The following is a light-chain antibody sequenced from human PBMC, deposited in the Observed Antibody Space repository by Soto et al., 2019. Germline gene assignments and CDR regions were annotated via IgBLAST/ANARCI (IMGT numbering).Light chain of an antibody. Sequence: DIVLTQSPLSLPVTPGAPASISCRSSQSLLHSNGNIYLDWYLQKPGQSPQLLIYLGSIRASGVPDRFSGSGSGTDFTVKITRVEAEDVGVYYWMQAIQAPRTCGLGTKVELK. CDR2: LGS. CDR3: MQAIQAPRT. V-gene: IGKV2-28*01. CDR1: QSLLHSNGNIY. J-gene: IGKJ1*01.